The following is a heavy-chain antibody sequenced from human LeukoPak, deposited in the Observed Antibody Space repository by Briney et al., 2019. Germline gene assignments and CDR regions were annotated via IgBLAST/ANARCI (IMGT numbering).Heavy chain of an antibody. V-gene: IGHV1-18*01. D-gene: IGHD3-22*01. CDR3: ARGSPPRVYYDRSGYYSYYFDY. J-gene: IGHJ4*02. CDR1: GYKFTNYG. CDR2: ISPYNGNT. Sequence: ASVKVSCEASGYKFTNYGISWVRQATGQGLEWMGWISPYNGNTIYAQKLQGRVTMTTDTSTRTAYMELRSLRSDDTAVYYCARGSPPRVYYDRSGYYSYYFDYWGQGTLVTVSS.